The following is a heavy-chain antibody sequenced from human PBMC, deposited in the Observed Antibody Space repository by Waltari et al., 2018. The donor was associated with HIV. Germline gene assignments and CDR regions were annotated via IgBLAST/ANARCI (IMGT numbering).Heavy chain of an antibody. Sequence: QVQLHESGPGLVKPSETLSLTFDVYGFSISSGYYWGWIRQSPGKGLEWIGNIHHGEGPNYNPSLRGRVTISLDTSKNQFSLKVNSVTAADTAIFYCARGVAGVLWYLDYWGQGTLVTVSS. V-gene: IGHV4-38-2*01. CDR2: IHHGEGP. D-gene: IGHD6-19*01. J-gene: IGHJ4*02. CDR3: ARGVAGVLWYLDY. CDR1: GFSISSGYY.